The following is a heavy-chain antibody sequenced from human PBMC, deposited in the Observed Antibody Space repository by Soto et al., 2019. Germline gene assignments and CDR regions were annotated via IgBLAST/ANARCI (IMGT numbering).Heavy chain of an antibody. V-gene: IGHV5-51*01. J-gene: IGHJ3*02. CDR2: IYPGDSDT. CDR3: ARPAWFGEPGAFDI. Sequence: EXLTISCKCSGYXFTSYLVVWVRHMPGKGLELMGIIYPGDSDTRYSPSFQGQVTISADKSIITAYLQWSSLKASDTSTYYCARPAWFGEPGAFDIWGQGTMGTVSS. CDR1: GYXFTSYL. D-gene: IGHD3-10*01.